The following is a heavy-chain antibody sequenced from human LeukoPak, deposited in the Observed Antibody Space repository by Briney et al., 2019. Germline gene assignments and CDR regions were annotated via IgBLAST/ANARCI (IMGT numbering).Heavy chain of an antibody. CDR3: AGGTNNWYLGGGYYYYGMDA. Sequence: PGGSLRLSCAASGFTFSSYSMNWVRQAPGKGLEWVSSISTSSDYIYYADSLKGRFTISRDNAKNSLYLQMSSLRAEDTAVYYCAGGTNNWYLGGGYYYYGMDAWSKGTTVTVSS. CDR1: GFTFSSYS. V-gene: IGHV3-21*01. D-gene: IGHD1-1*01. CDR2: ISTSSDYI. J-gene: IGHJ6*04.